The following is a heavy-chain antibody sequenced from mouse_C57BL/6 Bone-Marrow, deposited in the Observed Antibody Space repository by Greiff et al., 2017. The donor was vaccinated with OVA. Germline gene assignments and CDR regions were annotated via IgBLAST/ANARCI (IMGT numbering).Heavy chain of an antibody. Sequence: EVQLQQSGPELVKPGASVKMSCKASGYTFTDYHMHWVKQSHGKSLEWIGYINPNNGGTSYNQKFKGKATLTVNKSYSTAYMELRSLTSEDSAVYYCATDYYSNYWLAYWGQGTLVTVSA. D-gene: IGHD2-5*01. V-gene: IGHV1-22*01. CDR3: ATDYYSNYWLAY. CDR2: INPNNGGT. CDR1: GYTFTDYH. J-gene: IGHJ3*01.